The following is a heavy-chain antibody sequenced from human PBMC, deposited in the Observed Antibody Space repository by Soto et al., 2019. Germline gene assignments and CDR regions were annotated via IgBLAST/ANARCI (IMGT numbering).Heavy chain of an antibody. CDR2: INPSGGST. J-gene: IGHJ4*02. D-gene: IGHD5-12*01. Sequence: ASVKVSCKASGYAFTSYYMHWVRQAPGQGLEWMGIINPSGGSTSYAQKFQGRVTITRDTSASTAYMELSSLRSEDTAVYYCARVPESGYDPLYASYYDYWGQGTLVTVSS. CDR3: ARVPESGYDPLYASYYDY. CDR1: GYAFTSYY. V-gene: IGHV1-46*01.